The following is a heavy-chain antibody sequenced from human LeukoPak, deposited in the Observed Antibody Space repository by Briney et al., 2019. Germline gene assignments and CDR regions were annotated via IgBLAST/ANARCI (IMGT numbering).Heavy chain of an antibody. Sequence: GGSLRLSCAASGFTFSSYAMSWVRQAPGKGLEWVSSISSSSSYIYYADSVKGRFTISRDNAKNSLYLQMNSLRAEDTAVYYCARGSGSSGYTWSYWGQGTLVTVSS. V-gene: IGHV3-21*01. D-gene: IGHD3-22*01. CDR3: ARGSGSSGYTWSY. CDR2: ISSSSSYI. CDR1: GFTFSSYA. J-gene: IGHJ4*02.